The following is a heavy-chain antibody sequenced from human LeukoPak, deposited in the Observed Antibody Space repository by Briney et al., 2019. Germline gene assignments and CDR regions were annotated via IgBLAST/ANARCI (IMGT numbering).Heavy chain of an antibody. Sequence: GGSLRFSCAASGFTFSSYGMSWVRQAPGKGLEWVSYISSSGSTIYYTDSVKGRFTISRDNSKNTVSLQMNSLRAEDTAVYYCAGSFGDVKNFWGQGTLVTVSS. J-gene: IGHJ4*01. CDR2: ISSSGSTI. CDR1: GFTFSSYG. V-gene: IGHV3-23*01. CDR3: AGSFGDVKNF. D-gene: IGHD3-10*01.